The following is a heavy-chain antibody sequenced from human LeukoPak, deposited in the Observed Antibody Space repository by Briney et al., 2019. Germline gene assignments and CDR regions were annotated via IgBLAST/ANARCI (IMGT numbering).Heavy chain of an antibody. V-gene: IGHV3-48*02. Sequence: RGSLRLSCAASGFTFSTYPMNWVRQAPGKGLEWLSYMNSGNTMYYADSVKGRFTISRDNAQNSLYLQMNSLRDEDTAVYYCARTATLGIDFWGQGTLVTVSS. CDR3: ARTATLGIDF. CDR1: GFTFSTYP. J-gene: IGHJ4*02. CDR2: MNSGNTM.